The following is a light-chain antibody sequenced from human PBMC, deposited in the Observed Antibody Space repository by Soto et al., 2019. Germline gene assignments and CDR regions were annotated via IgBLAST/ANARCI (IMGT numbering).Light chain of an antibody. Sequence: EIVMTQSPATLYVSPGERATLSCRASQSVYSNLAWYQQKPGQAPGLLIYAASTRATGIPARFSGSGSGTEFTLTISSLQSEDFAVYYCQQYNSWPLTFGGGTKVEIK. V-gene: IGKV3-15*01. CDR3: QQYNSWPLT. CDR1: QSVYSN. CDR2: AAS. J-gene: IGKJ4*01.